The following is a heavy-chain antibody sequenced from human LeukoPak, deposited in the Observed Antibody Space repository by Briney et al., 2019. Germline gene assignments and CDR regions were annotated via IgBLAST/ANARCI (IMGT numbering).Heavy chain of an antibody. V-gene: IGHV4-4*07. Sequence: SETLSFTCSVSGVSIISYHWSWIRQPAGKGLEWIGRIYPGGATNYNPSLNGRVTISVDKSKSQFSLKLSSVTAADTAIYYCAREDSAVYCTSTNCYGFDYWGQGILVTVSS. D-gene: IGHD2-2*01. J-gene: IGHJ4*02. CDR1: GVSIISYH. CDR2: IYPGGAT. CDR3: AREDSAVYCTSTNCYGFDY.